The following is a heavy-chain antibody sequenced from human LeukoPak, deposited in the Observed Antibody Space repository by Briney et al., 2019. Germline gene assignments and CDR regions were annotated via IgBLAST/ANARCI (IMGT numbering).Heavy chain of an antibody. V-gene: IGHV4-39*02. CDR1: GGSISSISSNNYH. J-gene: IGHJ6*02. CDR2: IYYSGST. D-gene: IGHD4-23*01. CDR3: AREMGVVTAHGIDV. Sequence: TSETLSLTCIVSGGSISSISSNNYHWGWIRQPPGKGLEWIGSIYYSGSTYYNPSLKSRVTISVDTSKNQFSLKLSSVTAADTALYYCAREMGVVTAHGIDVWGQGTTDTVSS.